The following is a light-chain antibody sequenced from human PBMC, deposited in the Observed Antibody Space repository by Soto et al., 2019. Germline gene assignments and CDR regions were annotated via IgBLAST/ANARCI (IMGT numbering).Light chain of an antibody. J-gene: IGKJ5*01. V-gene: IGKV1-5*01. CDR2: DAS. Sequence: DIQMTQAPSTLSASVGDRVTITCRASQSISYWLAWYQQEPGKAPNLLIYDASNLESGVPSRFSGSGFGTEFTLTISSLQPEDFATYYCQQANSFPITFGQGTRLEI. CDR3: QQANSFPIT. CDR1: QSISYW.